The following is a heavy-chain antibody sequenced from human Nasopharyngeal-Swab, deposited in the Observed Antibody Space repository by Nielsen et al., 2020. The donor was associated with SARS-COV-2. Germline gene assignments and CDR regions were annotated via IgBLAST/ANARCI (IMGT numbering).Heavy chain of an antibody. D-gene: IGHD5-24*01. J-gene: IGHJ6*03. CDR3: ARGGWLRRDYYYVYYYMDV. CDR2: IIPVLPIT. V-gene: IGHV1-69*10. Sequence: SVKVSCKASGYTFTGYYIHWVRQAPGEGLEWMGGIIPVLPITRYAQKFRDRVTITADTSTSTAYMELSSLRSEDTATYYCARGGWLRRDYYYVYYYMDVWGKGTTVTVSS. CDR1: GYTFTGYY.